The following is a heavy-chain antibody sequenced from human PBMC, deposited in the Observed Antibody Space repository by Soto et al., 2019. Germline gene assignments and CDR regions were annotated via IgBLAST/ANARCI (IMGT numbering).Heavy chain of an antibody. CDR1: GFTFDDYA. CDR3: AKDIPGTRYDSSGYYFDAFDI. CDR2: ISWNSGSI. J-gene: IGHJ3*02. D-gene: IGHD3-22*01. Sequence: GGSLRLSCAASGFTFDDYAMHWVRQAPGKGLEWVSGISWNSGSIGYADSVKGRFTISRDNAKNSLYLQMNSLRAEDTALYYCAKDIPGTRYDSSGYYFDAFDIWGQGTMVTVSS. V-gene: IGHV3-9*01.